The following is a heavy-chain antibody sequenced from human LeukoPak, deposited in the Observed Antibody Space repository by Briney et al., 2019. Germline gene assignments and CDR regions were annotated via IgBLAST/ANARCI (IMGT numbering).Heavy chain of an antibody. J-gene: IGHJ4*02. V-gene: IGHV3-53*01. CDR2: LYSSGNT. CDR1: GFTVSSNY. CDR3: TRAGNSSAFRVFDY. Sequence: GGSLRLSCAASGFTVSSNYMNWVRQAPGKGLEWVSVLYSSGNTYYADSVKGRFTISRDNAKSTLYLQMNSLRAEDTAVYYCTRAGNSSAFRVFDYWGQGTLVTVSS. D-gene: IGHD3-22*01.